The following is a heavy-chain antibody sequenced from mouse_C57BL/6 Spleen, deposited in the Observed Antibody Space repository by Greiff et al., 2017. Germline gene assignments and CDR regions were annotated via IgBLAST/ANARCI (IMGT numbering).Heavy chain of an antibody. Sequence: QVQLQPPGAELVKPGASVKLSCTASGYTFTSYWMHWVKPRPGQGLEWIGMIHPNRGSTNYNEKFKSKATLTVDKSSRTAYMQRSSLTSEDSAVYYCARCLYRKGAMDYWGQGTSVTVSS. V-gene: IGHV1-64*01. J-gene: IGHJ4*01. CDR3: ARCLYRKGAMDY. CDR1: GYTFTSYW. CDR2: IHPNRGST. D-gene: IGHD2-14*01.